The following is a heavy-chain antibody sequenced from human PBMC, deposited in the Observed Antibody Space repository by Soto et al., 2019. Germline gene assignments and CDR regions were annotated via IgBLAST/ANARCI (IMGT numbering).Heavy chain of an antibody. CDR3: ARAEYSPSPAYSYSGLDV. CDR1: GGTFSSYA. Sequence: QVQLVQSGAEVKKPGSSVKVSCKASGGTFSSYAISWVRQAPGQGLEWMGGIIPIFGTANYAQKFQGRVTITADESTSPAHMELSSLRSEDSAVYYCARAEYSPSPAYSYSGLDVWGQGTTVTVSS. CDR2: IIPIFGTA. V-gene: IGHV1-69*12. D-gene: IGHD4-4*01. J-gene: IGHJ6*02.